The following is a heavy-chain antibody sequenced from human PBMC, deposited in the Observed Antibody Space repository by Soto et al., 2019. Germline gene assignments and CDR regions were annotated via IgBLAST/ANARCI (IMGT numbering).Heavy chain of an antibody. CDR2: IDPSDSYT. CDR1: GYSFTSYW. Sequence: GESLKISCKGSGYSFTSYWISWVRQMPGKGLEWMGRIDPSDSYTNYSPSFQGHVTISADKSISTAYLQWSSLKASDTAMYYCASPHDASYYDSSGYDDAFDIWGQGTMVTVS. CDR3: ASPHDASYYDSSGYDDAFDI. V-gene: IGHV5-10-1*01. J-gene: IGHJ3*02. D-gene: IGHD3-22*01.